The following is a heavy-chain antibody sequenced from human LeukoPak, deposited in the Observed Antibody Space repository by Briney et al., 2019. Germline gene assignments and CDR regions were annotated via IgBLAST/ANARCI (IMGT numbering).Heavy chain of an antibody. J-gene: IGHJ4*02. V-gene: IGHV3-30*04. CDR2: IAVDGTTR. Sequence: GRSLRLSCTVSGFTFSNYALHWVRQAPGKGLEWVAVIAVDGTTRYYADSVKGRFTISRDNAKNSLYLQMNSLRAEDTAVYYRASGLWFGELPFDYWGQGTLVTVSS. CDR3: ASGLWFGELPFDY. CDR1: GFTFSNYA. D-gene: IGHD3-10*01.